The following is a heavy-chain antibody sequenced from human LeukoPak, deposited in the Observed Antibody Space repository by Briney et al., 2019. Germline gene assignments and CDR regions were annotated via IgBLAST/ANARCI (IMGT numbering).Heavy chain of an antibody. D-gene: IGHD3-10*01. Sequence: PGGSLRLSCAASGITFCGAWMRWVRQAPGKGLMWVSRINDDGSFRRYANSVKGRFTISRDNAKNTLFLQMDSLRAEDTAVYYCARVSGPGMNEYYHLWGQGTLVTVSS. CDR2: INDDGSFR. CDR1: GITFCGAW. CDR3: ARVSGPGMNEYYHL. V-gene: IGHV3-74*01. J-gene: IGHJ1*01.